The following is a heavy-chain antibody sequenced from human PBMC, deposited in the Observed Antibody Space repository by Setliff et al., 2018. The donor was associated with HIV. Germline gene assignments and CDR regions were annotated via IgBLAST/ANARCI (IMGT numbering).Heavy chain of an antibody. D-gene: IGHD6-13*01. V-gene: IGHV1-8*02. CDR2: MNPDSRNT. CDR1: GYTFTNYD. Sequence: ASVKVSCKPSGYTFTNYDINWVRQAAGQGLEWMGWMNPDSRNTGYAQRFEGSVTMTWDTSISTAYMELNNVKLEDTAVYYCARGSGYTRSWVPGGSWGQGTMVTVSS. J-gene: IGHJ3*01. CDR3: ARGSGYTRSWVPGGS.